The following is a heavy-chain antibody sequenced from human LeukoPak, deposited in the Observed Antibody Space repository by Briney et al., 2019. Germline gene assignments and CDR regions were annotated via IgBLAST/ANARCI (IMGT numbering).Heavy chain of an antibody. CDR1: GGSISSYY. V-gene: IGHV4-59*01. CDR2: IYYSGST. Sequence: SETLSLTCTVSGGSISSYYWSWIRQPPGKGLEWIGYIYYSGSTNYNPSLKSRVTISVDTSKNQFSLKLSSVTAADTAVYYCARALVGAYDYWGQGTLVTVSS. J-gene: IGHJ4*02. CDR3: ARALVGAYDY. D-gene: IGHD1-26*01.